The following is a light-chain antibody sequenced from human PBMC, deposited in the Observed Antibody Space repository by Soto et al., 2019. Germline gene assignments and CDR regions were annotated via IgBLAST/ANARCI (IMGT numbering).Light chain of an antibody. CDR2: DAS. Sequence: EILMTQSPASLSVSPGETATLSCRASQSVSSNLAWYQQNPGQAPRLLIFDASNRATGIPARFSGSGSGTDFILTISSLEPEDFAVYYCQQHSNWPLTFGGGTKVDIK. V-gene: IGKV3-11*01. J-gene: IGKJ4*01. CDR1: QSVSSN. CDR3: QQHSNWPLT.